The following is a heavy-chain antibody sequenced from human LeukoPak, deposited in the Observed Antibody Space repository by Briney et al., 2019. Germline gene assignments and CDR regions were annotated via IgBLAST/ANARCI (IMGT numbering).Heavy chain of an antibody. J-gene: IGHJ6*03. CDR1: GGSISSSNW. D-gene: IGHD4-11*01. V-gene: IGHV4-4*02. CDR2: INHSGST. CDR3: ARVKGYSNYRPRYYYYYMDV. Sequence: SETLSLTCAVSGGSISSSNWWSWIRQPPGKGLEWIGEINHSGSTNYNPSLKSRVTISVDTSKNQFSLKLSSVTAADTAVYYCARVKGYSNYRPRYYYYYMDVWGKGTTVTVSS.